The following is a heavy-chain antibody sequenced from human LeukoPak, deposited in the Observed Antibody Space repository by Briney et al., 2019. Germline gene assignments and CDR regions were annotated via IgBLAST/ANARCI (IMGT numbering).Heavy chain of an antibody. D-gene: IGHD2-2*01. CDR2: ISGSGGST. V-gene: IGHV3-23*01. CDR1: GFTFSSYA. J-gene: IGHJ6*02. CDR3: AKSRSRYCSSSYYYYGMDV. Sequence: GGSLRLSCAASGFTFSSYAMSWVRQAPGKGLEWVSAISGSGGSTYYADSVKGRFTISRDNSKNTLYLQMNSLRAEDTAVYYCAKSRSRYCSSSYYYYGMDVWGQGTTVTVS.